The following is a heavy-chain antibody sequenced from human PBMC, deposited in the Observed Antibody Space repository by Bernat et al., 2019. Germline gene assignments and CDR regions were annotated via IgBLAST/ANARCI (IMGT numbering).Heavy chain of an antibody. CDR1: GFTFSSYA. Sequence: EVQLLESGGGLVQPGGSLRLSCAASGFTFSSYAMSWVRQAPGKGLEWVPAISGSGGSTYYADSVKGRFTISRDNSKNTLYLQMNSLRAEDTAVYYCAKDWIGWELLQYFQHWGQGTLVTVSS. J-gene: IGHJ1*01. CDR2: ISGSGGST. D-gene: IGHD1-26*01. CDR3: AKDWIGWELLQYFQH. V-gene: IGHV3-23*01.